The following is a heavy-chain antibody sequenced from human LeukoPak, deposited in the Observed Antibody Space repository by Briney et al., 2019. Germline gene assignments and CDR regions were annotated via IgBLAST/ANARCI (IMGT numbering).Heavy chain of an antibody. J-gene: IGHJ6*02. CDR1: GYTLTQIS. Sequence: LGASVKVSCKVSGYTLTQISMHWVRQAPGKGLEWMGGFDPEDGETIYAEKFQGRVTITADESTSTAYMELSSLRSEDTAVYYCARDPLVDDSSGYYYPYYYYYGMDVWGQGTTVTVSS. CDR2: FDPEDGET. CDR3: ARDPLVDDSSGYYYPYYYYYGMDV. D-gene: IGHD3-22*01. V-gene: IGHV1-24*01.